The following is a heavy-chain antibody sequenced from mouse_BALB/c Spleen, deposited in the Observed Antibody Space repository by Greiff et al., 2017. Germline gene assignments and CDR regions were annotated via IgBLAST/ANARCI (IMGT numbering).Heavy chain of an antibody. J-gene: IGHJ4*01. CDR3: ASDYGNYDYAMDF. Sequence: VQLKESGPGLVAPSQSLSLTCSVTGYSITSGYYWNWLRQFPGNKLEWMGYISYDGSNNYNPSLKNRISITRDTSKNQFFLKLNSVTTEDTATYYCASDYGNYDYAMDFWGQGTSVTVSS. CDR2: ISYDGSN. V-gene: IGHV3-6*02. CDR1: GYSITSGYY. D-gene: IGHD2-1*01.